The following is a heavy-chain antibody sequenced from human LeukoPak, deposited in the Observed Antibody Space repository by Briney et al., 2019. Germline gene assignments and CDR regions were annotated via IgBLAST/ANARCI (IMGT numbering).Heavy chain of an antibody. CDR2: ISAYNGNT. CDR3: AREVIGASGPLIDY. J-gene: IGHJ4*02. Sequence: GASVKVSCKASGYTFTSYYMHWVRQAPGQGLEWMGWISAYNGNTNYAQKLQGRVTMTTDTSTSTAYMELRSLRSDDTAVYYCAREVIGASGPLIDYWGQGTLVTVSS. V-gene: IGHV1-18*04. CDR1: GYTFTSYY. D-gene: IGHD3-10*01.